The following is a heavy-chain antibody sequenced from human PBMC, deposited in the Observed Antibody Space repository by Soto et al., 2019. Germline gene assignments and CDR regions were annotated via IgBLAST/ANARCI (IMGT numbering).Heavy chain of an antibody. D-gene: IGHD3-10*01. CDR1: GFTFSDYW. V-gene: IGHV3-7*04. J-gene: IGHJ4*02. CDR2: IKHDGNEK. CDR3: ARGTYHYGSGSPFDY. Sequence: EVPLDESGGGSVQPGGSLRLSCVASGFTFSDYWMSWVRQVPGRGPEWLANIKHDGNEKYYVDFVKGRFTISRDNAKNSLFLQMNSLRVEDTAVYYCARGTYHYGSGSPFDYWGQGTLVTVSS.